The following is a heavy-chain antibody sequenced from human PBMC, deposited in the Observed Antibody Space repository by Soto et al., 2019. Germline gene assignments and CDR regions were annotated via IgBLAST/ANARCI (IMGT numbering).Heavy chain of an antibody. CDR1: GYASTSSA. CDR3: ARIAARGPYDYYYGMDG. D-gene: IGHD6-6*01. CDR2: INAGNGNT. V-gene: IGHV1-3*01. J-gene: IGHJ6*02. Sequence: ASGTASLTPSGYASTSSAMSWARQAAGHRLEWMGWINAGNGNTKYSQHFRGRVTITRDTSASTAYMELSSLRSEDTAVYYCARIAARGPYDYYYGMDGWSQGTTVNVS.